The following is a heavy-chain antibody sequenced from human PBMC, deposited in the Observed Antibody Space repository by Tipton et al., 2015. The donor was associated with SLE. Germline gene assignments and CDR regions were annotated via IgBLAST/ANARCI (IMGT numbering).Heavy chain of an antibody. CDR2: IFYSGGT. CDR3: AREPVYYYYYMDV. CDR1: GGSVSDYY. V-gene: IGHV4-59*02. Sequence: TLSLTCTVSGGSVSDYYWTWIRQPPGKGLEWIGYIFYSGGTNYSPSLKSRVTISVDTSKNQFSLRLSSVTAADTAVYYCAREPVYYYYYMDVWGKGTTVTVSS. J-gene: IGHJ6*03.